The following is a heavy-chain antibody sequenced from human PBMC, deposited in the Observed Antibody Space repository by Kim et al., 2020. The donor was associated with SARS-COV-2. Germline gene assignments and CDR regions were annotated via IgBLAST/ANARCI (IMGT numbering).Heavy chain of an antibody. CDR1: GFTFSNAW. V-gene: IGHV3-15*01. CDR3: TTDHRGWYKGGWFDP. J-gene: IGHJ5*02. D-gene: IGHD6-19*01. CDR2: IKSKTDGGTT. Sequence: GGSLRLSCAASGFTFSNAWMSWVRQAPGKGLEWVGRIKSKTDGGTTDYAAPVKGRFTISRDDSKNTLYLQMNSLKTEDTAVYYCTTDHRGWYKGGWFDPWGQGTLVTVSS.